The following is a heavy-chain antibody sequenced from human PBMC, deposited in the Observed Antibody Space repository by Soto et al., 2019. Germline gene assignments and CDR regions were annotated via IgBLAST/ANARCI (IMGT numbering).Heavy chain of an antibody. CDR3: ARDDPPNYYDSSGYYRSDY. D-gene: IGHD3-22*01. CDR1: GGTFSSYA. CDR2: IIPIFGTA. V-gene: IGHV1-69*01. Sequence: QVQLVQSGAEVKKPGSSVKVSCKASGGTFSSYAISWVRQAPGQGLEWMGGIIPIFGTANYAQKFQGRVTITADESTSTACMELSSLRSEDTAVYYCARDDPPNYYDSSGYYRSDYWGPGTLVTVSS. J-gene: IGHJ4*02.